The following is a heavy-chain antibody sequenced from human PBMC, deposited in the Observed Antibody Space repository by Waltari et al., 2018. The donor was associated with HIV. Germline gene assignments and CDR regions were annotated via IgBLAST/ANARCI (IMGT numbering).Heavy chain of an antibody. CDR3: AKAPLRRSSVGGEGPSHFEY. CDR2: TSACGGTT. Sequence: EVQLLDSGGGWVQPGGSLRLSCAASGFTFGSFAMSWVRQAPGKGPEWVSGTSACGGTTYYADSVKGRFTISRDNSKNTLYLQMNRLRAEDTAVYYCAKAPLRRSSVGGEGPSHFEYWGQGTLVTVSS. CDR1: GFTFGSFA. D-gene: IGHD3-10*01. J-gene: IGHJ4*02. V-gene: IGHV3-23*01.